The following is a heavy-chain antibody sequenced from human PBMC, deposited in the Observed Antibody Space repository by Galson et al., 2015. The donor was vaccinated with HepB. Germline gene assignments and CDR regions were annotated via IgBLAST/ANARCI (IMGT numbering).Heavy chain of an antibody. Sequence: SLRLSCAASGFTFSSPSMSWARQAPGKGLEWVSAISGSGGSTYYADSVKGRFTTFRDNSKNTLYLQMNSLRAEDTAVYYCAKDWGYSGYVVHWGQGTLVTVSS. CDR3: AKDWGYSGYVVH. V-gene: IGHV3-23*01. CDR2: ISGSGGST. J-gene: IGHJ4*02. CDR1: GFTFSSPS. D-gene: IGHD5-12*01.